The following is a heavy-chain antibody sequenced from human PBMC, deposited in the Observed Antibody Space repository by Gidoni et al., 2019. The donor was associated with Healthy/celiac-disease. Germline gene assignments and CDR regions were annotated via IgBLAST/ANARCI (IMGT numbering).Heavy chain of an antibody. D-gene: IGHD2-15*01. V-gene: IGHV4-34*01. Sequence: QVQLQQWGAGRLKPSETLSITCAVDGGSFSGYYWSWIRQPPGKGLEWIGEINHSGSTNYNPSLKSRVTISVDTSKNQFSLKLSSVTAADTAVYYCARGCSGGSCYSRWGQGTLVTVSS. CDR3: ARGCSGGSCYSR. CDR1: GGSFSGYY. CDR2: INHSGST. J-gene: IGHJ4*02.